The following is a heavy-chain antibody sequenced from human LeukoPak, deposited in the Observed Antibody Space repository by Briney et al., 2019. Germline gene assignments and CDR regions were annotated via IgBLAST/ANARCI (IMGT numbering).Heavy chain of an antibody. V-gene: IGHV3-20*04. J-gene: IGHJ4*02. Sequence: PGGSLRLSCEASGFTFDVYGMSWVRQPPGKGLEWVSGINWNGGITNYADSVKGRFTISRDNSKNTLYLQMNSLRAEDTAVYYCARGLRIAVAGNIDYWGQGTLVTVSS. D-gene: IGHD6-19*01. CDR1: GFTFDVYG. CDR3: ARGLRIAVAGNIDY. CDR2: INWNGGIT.